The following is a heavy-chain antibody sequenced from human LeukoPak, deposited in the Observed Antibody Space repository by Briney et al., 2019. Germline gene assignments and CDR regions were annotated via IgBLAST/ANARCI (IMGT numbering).Heavy chain of an antibody. J-gene: IGHJ4*02. D-gene: IGHD5-12*01. Sequence: SVKVSCKASGGTFSSYAISWVRQAPGQGLEWMGGIIPIFGTANYAQKFQGRVTITADESTSTAYMELSSLRSEDTAVYYCAKSGASGYDVPFDYWGQGTLVTVSS. CDR1: GGTFSSYA. CDR2: IIPIFGTA. CDR3: AKSGASGYDVPFDY. V-gene: IGHV1-69*01.